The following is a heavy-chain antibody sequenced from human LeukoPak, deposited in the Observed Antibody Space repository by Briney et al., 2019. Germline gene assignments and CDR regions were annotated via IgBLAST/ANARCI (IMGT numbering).Heavy chain of an antibody. V-gene: IGHV1-69*05. D-gene: IGHD5-18*01. CDR3: ASRSRGYSYGTGYFDY. CDR2: IIPIFGTA. CDR1: GGTFSSYA. J-gene: IGHJ4*02. Sequence: ASVKVSCKASGGTFSSYAISWVRQAPGQGLERMGGIIPIFGTANYAQKFQGRVTITTDESTSTAYMELSSLRSEDTAVYYCASRSRGYSYGTGYFDYWGQGTLVTVSS.